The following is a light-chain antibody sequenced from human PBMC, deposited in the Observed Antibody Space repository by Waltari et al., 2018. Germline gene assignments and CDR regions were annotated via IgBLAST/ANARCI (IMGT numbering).Light chain of an antibody. J-gene: IGLJ3*02. Sequence: QSALTQPRSVSGSPGQSVTISCTGTSSDVGGYNYVSWYQQHPGKAPKLMIYDVSKRPSGVPVRCPRSKSGNPASLTISGLQTDDDADYFCCSFAGSVYIWVFGGGTKLTVL. V-gene: IGLV2-11*01. CDR3: CSFAGSVYIWV. CDR2: DVS. CDR1: SSDVGGYNY.